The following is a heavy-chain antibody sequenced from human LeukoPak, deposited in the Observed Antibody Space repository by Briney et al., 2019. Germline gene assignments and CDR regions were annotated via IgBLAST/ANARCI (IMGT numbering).Heavy chain of an antibody. D-gene: IGHD3-22*01. CDR3: AREPHYYDSSGYYPDY. CDR1: GYTFTGYY. J-gene: IGHJ4*02. V-gene: IGHV1-2*02. Sequence: ASVKVSCKASGYTFTGYYMHWVRQAPGQGLEWMGWINPNSGGTNYAQKFQGRVTMTRDTSISTAYMELSRLRSDDTAVYYCAREPHYYDSSGYYPDYWGQGTLVTVSS. CDR2: INPNSGGT.